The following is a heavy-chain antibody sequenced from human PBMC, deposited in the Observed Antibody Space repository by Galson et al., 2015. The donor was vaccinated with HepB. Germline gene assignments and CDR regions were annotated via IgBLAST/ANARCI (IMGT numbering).Heavy chain of an antibody. CDR3: ATTWQQLVLGDAFDI. V-gene: IGHV1-24*01. D-gene: IGHD6-13*01. CDR1: GYTLTELS. CDR2: FDPEDGET. Sequence: SVKVSCKVSGYTLTELSMHWVRQAPGKGLEWMGGFDPEDGETIYAQKFQGRVTMTEDTSTDTAYMELSSLRSEDTAVYYCATTWQQLVLGDAFDIWGQGTMVTVSS. J-gene: IGHJ3*02.